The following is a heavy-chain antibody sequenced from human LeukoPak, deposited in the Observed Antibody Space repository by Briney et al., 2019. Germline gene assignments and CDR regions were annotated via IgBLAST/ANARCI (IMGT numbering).Heavy chain of an antibody. J-gene: IGHJ4*02. CDR1: GGSFSGYY. CDR2: INHSGST. D-gene: IGHD6-19*01. Sequence: SETLSLTCAVYGGSFSGYYWSWIRQPPGKGLEWIGEINHSGSTNYNPSLKSRVTISVDTSKNQFSLKLSSVTAADTAVYYCARGCSLAVAGTRRLGFDYWGQGTLVTVSS. CDR3: ARGCSLAVAGTRRLGFDY. V-gene: IGHV4-34*01.